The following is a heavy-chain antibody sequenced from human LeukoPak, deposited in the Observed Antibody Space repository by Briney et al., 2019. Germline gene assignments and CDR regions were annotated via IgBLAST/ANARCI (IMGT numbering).Heavy chain of an antibody. D-gene: IGHD4-23*01. V-gene: IGHV4-59*01. CDR3: ARDLDYGGNSLWYFDL. Sequence: SETLSLTFTVSGGSISSYYWSWIRQPPGKGLEWIGYIYYRGNTKYNPSLSSRVTISVDTTKNQFSLKLNSVTAADTAVYYCARDLDYGGNSLWYFDLWGRGTVVTVSS. CDR2: IYYRGNT. J-gene: IGHJ2*01. CDR1: GGSISSYY.